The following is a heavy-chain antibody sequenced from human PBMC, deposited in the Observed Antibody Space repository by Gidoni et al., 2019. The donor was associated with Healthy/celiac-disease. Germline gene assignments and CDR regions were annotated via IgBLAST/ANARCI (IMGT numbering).Heavy chain of an antibody. D-gene: IGHD2-15*01. J-gene: IGHJ4*02. Sequence: QVQLVQSGAEVKKPGSSVKFSCKASGGTFSSYAISWVRQAPGQGLEWMGGIIPIFGTANYAQKFQGRVTITADESTSTAYMELSSLRSEDTAVYYCARARYCSGGSCYSPLFDYWGQGTLVTVSS. CDR2: IIPIFGTA. CDR3: ARARYCSGGSCYSPLFDY. V-gene: IGHV1-69*01. CDR1: GGTFSSYA.